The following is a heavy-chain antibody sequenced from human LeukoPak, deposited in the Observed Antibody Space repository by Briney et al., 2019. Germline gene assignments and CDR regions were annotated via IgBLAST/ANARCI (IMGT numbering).Heavy chain of an antibody. V-gene: IGHV5-51*01. CDR3: ARGHQRARPNWFFGL. CDR1: GYSFTNYW. J-gene: IGHJ2*01. D-gene: IGHD2-2*01. CDR2: IYLGDSDT. Sequence: GESLKISCQDSGYSFTNYWIGWVRQMPGEGLEWMGVIYLGDSDTRYSPSFQGQITISADKSIGTAYLQWSSLKASDTAIYYCARGHQRARPNWFFGLWGRGTLVIVSP.